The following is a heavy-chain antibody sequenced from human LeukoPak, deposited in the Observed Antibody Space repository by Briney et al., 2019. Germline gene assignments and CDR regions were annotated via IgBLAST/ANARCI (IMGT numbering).Heavy chain of an antibody. V-gene: IGHV1-8*02. D-gene: IGHD6-13*01. CDR3: ARDWDVAAAGNSDY. CDR2: MNPNSGNT. Sequence: ASVKVSCKASGYTFTSYDINWVRQATGQGLEWMGWMNPNSGNTDYAQKLQGRVTMTTDTSTSTAYMELRSLRSDDTAVYYCARDWDVAAAGNSDYWGQGTLVTVSS. CDR1: GYTFTSYD. J-gene: IGHJ4*02.